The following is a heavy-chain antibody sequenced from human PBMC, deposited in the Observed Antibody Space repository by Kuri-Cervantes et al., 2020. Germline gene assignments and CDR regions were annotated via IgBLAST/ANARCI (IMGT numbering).Heavy chain of an antibody. CDR3: ARLSRGLDI. CDR1: GFTFSRHA. V-gene: IGHV3-30*04. J-gene: IGHJ3*02. CDR2: ISYDESEK. Sequence: GGSLRLSCAASGFTFSRHAMSWVRQAPGKGLEWVAVISYDESEKHYADSVKGRFTISRDNSKNTVYLQMNSLRDEDTAVYYCARLSRGLDIWGQGTMVTVSS.